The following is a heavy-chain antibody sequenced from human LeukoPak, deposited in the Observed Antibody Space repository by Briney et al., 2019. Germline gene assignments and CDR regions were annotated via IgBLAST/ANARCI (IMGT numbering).Heavy chain of an antibody. CDR1: GFTFSGYW. V-gene: IGHV3-23*01. CDR2: ISASGGYT. J-gene: IGHJ4*02. CDR3: AKDRLPLSSAYYYVPFDY. Sequence: GGSLRLSCAASGFTFSGYWMSWVRQAPGKGLEWVSGISASGGYTYYADSVKGRFTISRDNSKNTLYLQMNSLRVEDTAVYYCAKDRLPLSSAYYYVPFDYWGQGTLVTVSS. D-gene: IGHD3-22*01.